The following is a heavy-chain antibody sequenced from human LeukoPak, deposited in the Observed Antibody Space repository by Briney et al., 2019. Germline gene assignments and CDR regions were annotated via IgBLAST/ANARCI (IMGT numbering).Heavy chain of an antibody. V-gene: IGHV4-61*02. Sequence: SQTLSLTCTVSGDSISSGSSYWSWIRQPAGKGLQWIGRIYTSGSTNYNPSLKSRVTISVDTSRSQFSLKLSSVTAADTAVYYCARERRHYSGSYADLHLYFDSWGQGTLVTVSS. CDR1: GDSISSGSSY. J-gene: IGHJ4*02. CDR3: ARERRHYSGSYADLHLYFDS. CDR2: IYTSGST. D-gene: IGHD1-26*01.